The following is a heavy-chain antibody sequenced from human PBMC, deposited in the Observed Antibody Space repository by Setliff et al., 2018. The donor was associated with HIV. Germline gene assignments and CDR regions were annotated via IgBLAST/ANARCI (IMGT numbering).Heavy chain of an antibody. J-gene: IGHJ6*02. CDR3: ARLGSGWSDSYYYAMDV. D-gene: IGHD6-19*01. CDR1: GYTFTSYG. CDR2: ISAYNGNT. Sequence: GASVKVSCKASGYTFTSYGISWVRQAPGQGLEWMGWISAYNGNTNYAQKLQGRVTMTRDTSTSTAYMELRSLKSDDTAVYFCARLGSGWSDSYYYAMDVWGQGTTVTVS. V-gene: IGHV1-18*01.